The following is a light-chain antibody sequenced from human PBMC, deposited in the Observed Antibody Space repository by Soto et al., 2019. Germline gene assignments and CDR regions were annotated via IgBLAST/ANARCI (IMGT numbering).Light chain of an antibody. CDR1: QSVSSGY. CDR2: GAS. V-gene: IGKV3-20*01. Sequence: EVVLTQSPGTLSLSPGERATLSCRASQSVSSGYLGWYQQKPGQAPRLLIYGASSRATGIPDRFSGSGFGTDFTLTISRLEPEDFAVYFCQQYTYSPWTFGQGTKVEIK. CDR3: QQYTYSPWT. J-gene: IGKJ1*01.